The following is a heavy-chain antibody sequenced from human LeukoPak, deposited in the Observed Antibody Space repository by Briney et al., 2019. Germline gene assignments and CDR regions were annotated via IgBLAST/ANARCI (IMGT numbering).Heavy chain of an antibody. CDR3: ARLFTRAWEYRYGMDV. J-gene: IGHJ6*02. CDR2: IYIDGIT. V-gene: IGHV4-39*02. Sequence: GSLRLSCAASGFTISTYDMTWIRQPPGKGLEWIGSIYIDGITHYNSSLQSRVTLSIDTSKNHFSLGLTSVTAADTAVFYCARLFTRAWEYRYGMDVWGQGTAVTVSS. D-gene: IGHD1-26*01. CDR1: GFTISTYD.